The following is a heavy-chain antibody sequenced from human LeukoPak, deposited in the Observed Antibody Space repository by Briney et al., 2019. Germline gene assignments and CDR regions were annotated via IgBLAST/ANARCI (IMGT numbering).Heavy chain of an antibody. Sequence: SVKVSCKASGGTFSSYAISWVRQAPGQGLEWMGGIIPIFGTANYAQKFQGRVTITADESTSTAYMELSSLRSEDTAVCYCARVLGVNRPFDYWGQGTLVTVSS. V-gene: IGHV1-69*01. D-gene: IGHD3-3*01. J-gene: IGHJ4*02. CDR1: GGTFSSYA. CDR3: ARVLGVNRPFDY. CDR2: IIPIFGTA.